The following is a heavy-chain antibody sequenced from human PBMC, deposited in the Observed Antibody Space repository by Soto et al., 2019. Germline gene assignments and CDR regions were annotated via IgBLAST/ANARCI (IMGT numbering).Heavy chain of an antibody. V-gene: IGHV2-5*02. Sequence: QITLKESGPTLVKPTQTLTLTCTFSGFSLSTSGVGVGWIRQPPGKALEWLALIYWDYYKRNSTSLKSRLTITKDTSKIHVFLTMTTMDPLDTATYYCPLLYSRSWVSDYWAQRTLFTVFS. CDR3: PLLYSRSWVSDY. CDR2: IYWDYYK. J-gene: IGHJ4*02. D-gene: IGHD6-13*01. CDR1: GFSLSTSGVG.